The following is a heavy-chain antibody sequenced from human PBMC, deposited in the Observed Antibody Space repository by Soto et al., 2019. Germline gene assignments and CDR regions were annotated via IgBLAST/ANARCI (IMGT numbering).Heavy chain of an antibody. V-gene: IGHV2-5*02. J-gene: IGHJ4*02. Sequence: QITLKESGPTLVKPTQTLTLTCTFSGFSLSTSGVGVGWIRQPPGKALEWLAVIYWDDDKRSSSSLQSRLTIPTDTSKNQVVLTMTNVDPVDTATYYCAHHPYYGLAPYSFDYWGQGILVTVSS. CDR2: IYWDDDK. CDR1: GFSLSTSGVG. D-gene: IGHD3-10*01. CDR3: AHHPYYGLAPYSFDY.